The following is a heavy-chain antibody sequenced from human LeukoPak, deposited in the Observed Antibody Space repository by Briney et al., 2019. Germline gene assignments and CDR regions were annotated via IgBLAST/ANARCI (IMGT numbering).Heavy chain of an antibody. CDR2: ISYDGSNK. V-gene: IGHV3-30*18. CDR1: GFTFSSYG. CDR3: SKRASDFWDCYLSGYYFDY. Sequence: GRSLRLSCAASGFTFSSYGMHWVRQAPGKGLEWVAVISYDGSNKYYADSVKGRFTISRDNSKNTLYLQMNSLRAEDTAVYYFSKRASDFWDCYLSGYYFDYWGQGTLVTVSS. J-gene: IGHJ4*02. D-gene: IGHD3-3*01.